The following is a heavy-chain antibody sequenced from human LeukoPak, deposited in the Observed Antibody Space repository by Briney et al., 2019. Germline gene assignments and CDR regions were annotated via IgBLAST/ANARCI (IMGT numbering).Heavy chain of an antibody. Sequence: GGSLRLSCAASGFTFSSYWMHWVRQAPGKGLVWVSRINSDGGSTSYADSVKGRFTISRDNAKNTLYLQMNSLRVEDTAVYYCARLVPVTGLDYWGQGTLVTVSS. D-gene: IGHD6-19*01. CDR3: ARLVPVTGLDY. V-gene: IGHV3-74*01. J-gene: IGHJ4*02. CDR1: GFTFSSYW. CDR2: INSDGGST.